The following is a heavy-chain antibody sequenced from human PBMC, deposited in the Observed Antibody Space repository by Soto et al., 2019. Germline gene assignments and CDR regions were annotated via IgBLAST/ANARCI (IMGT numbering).Heavy chain of an antibody. Sequence: EVQLVESGGGLVKSGGSLRLSCAASGFTFSSFSMNWVRQAPGKGLEWVSSLSSSSRYIYYADSVKGRFTISRDNAKNSLFLQMNSLRAEDTAVYYCARVEITMVRGAGYAFDIWCQGTLVTVSS. CDR1: GFTFSSFS. J-gene: IGHJ3*02. CDR2: LSSSSRYI. CDR3: ARVEITMVRGAGYAFDI. D-gene: IGHD3-10*01. V-gene: IGHV3-21*01.